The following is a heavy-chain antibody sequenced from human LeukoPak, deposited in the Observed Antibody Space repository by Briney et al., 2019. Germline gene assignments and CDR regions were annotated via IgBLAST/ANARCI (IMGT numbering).Heavy chain of an antibody. CDR3: TRVGPIIAGRHTSQRWFDP. CDR2: IFYSGST. J-gene: IGHJ5*02. V-gene: IGHV4-31*03. CDR1: GGSISSSNYH. Sequence: ETSETLSLTCTVSGGSISSSNYHWSWVRQHPGKGLEWIGYIFYSGSTYSILSLRSRVTISVDTSKNQFSLKLSSVTAADTAVYYCTRVGPIIAGRHTSQRWFDPWGQGTLVTVSS. D-gene: IGHD2-2*01.